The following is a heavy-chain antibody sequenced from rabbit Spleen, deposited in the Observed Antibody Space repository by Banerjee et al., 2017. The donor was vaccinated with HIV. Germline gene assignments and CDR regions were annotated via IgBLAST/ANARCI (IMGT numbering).Heavy chain of an antibody. CDR1: GFDFSSYYM. Sequence: QEQLKETGGGLVQPGGSLTLSCKASGFDFSSYYMSWVRQTPGKGLEWIGCIYTGSGSTYYANWAKGRFTITKTSSTTVTLKMTSLTAADTATYFCVRGYDDYGDYTRLDLWGPGTLVTVS. CDR3: VRGYDDYGDYTRLDL. CDR2: IYTGSGST. D-gene: IGHD2-1*01. V-gene: IGHV1S45*01. J-gene: IGHJ3*01.